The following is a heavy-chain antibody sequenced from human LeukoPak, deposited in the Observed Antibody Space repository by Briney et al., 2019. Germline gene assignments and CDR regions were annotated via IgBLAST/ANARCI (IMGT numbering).Heavy chain of an antibody. CDR2: IYHSGST. V-gene: IGHV4-38-2*01. CDR1: GYAISSGYY. Sequence: KPSETMSLTCAVSGYAISSGYYWGWVRQPPGNGLEWIGTIYHSGSTYYNPSLKSRVTLSVDTSKNQFSLKLTSVTASDTAVYYCARHPRGTNWFDPWGQGTLVTVSS. CDR3: ARHPRGTNWFDP. J-gene: IGHJ5*02.